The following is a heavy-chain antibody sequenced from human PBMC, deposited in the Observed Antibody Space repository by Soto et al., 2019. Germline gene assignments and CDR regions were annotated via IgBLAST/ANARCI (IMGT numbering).Heavy chain of an antibody. V-gene: IGHV1-3*05. CDR3: AREAIVLVPADNYYYYYGMDV. J-gene: IGHJ6*02. CDR2: INAGNGNT. CDR1: GYTFTTYA. Sequence: QVQLMQSGAAEKKPGASVKVSCKASGYTFTTYAMHWVRQAPGQRLEWMGWINAGNGNTKYSQKFQGRVTITRDTSASTAYMELSSLRSEDTAVYYCAREAIVLVPADNYYYYYGMDVWGQGTTVTASS. D-gene: IGHD2-2*01.